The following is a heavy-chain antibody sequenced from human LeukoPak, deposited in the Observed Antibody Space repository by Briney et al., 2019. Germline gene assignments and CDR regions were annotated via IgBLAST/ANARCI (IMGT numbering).Heavy chain of an antibody. CDR1: GYTFTTYT. D-gene: IGHD5-18*01. CDR2: INTNTGNP. V-gene: IGHV7-4-1*02. J-gene: IGHJ4*02. CDR3: ARDSSGYTYGIDY. Sequence: ASVKVSCKASGYTFTTYTMNWVRQAPGQGLEWMGWINTNTGNPTYAQGFTGRFVFSVDTSVSTAYLQVSSLKAEDTAVYYCARDSSGYTYGIDYWGQGTLVTVSS.